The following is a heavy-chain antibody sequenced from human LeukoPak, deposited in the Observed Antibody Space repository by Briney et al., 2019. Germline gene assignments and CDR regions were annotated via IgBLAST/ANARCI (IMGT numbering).Heavy chain of an antibody. J-gene: IGHJ5*02. D-gene: IGHD6-13*01. Sequence: GGSLRLSCAASGFTFSSYAMSWVRQAPGKGLEWVSAISVSGGNTYYADSVKGRFTISRDNSKNTLYLQMNSLRAEDTAVYYCAKAAGYSFAPSWGQGTLVTASS. CDR2: ISVSGGNT. CDR1: GFTFSSYA. CDR3: AKAAGYSFAPS. V-gene: IGHV3-23*01.